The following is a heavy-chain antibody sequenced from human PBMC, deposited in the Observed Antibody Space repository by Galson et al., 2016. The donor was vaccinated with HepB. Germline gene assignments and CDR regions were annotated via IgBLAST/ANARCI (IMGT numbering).Heavy chain of an antibody. CDR1: GFAFSRFG. V-gene: IGHV3-30*18. CDR3: AKDGPGGRYRGYEDGRRD. CDR2: ITYDGDST. D-gene: IGHD3-22*01. Sequence: SLRLSCAASGFAFSRFGMHWVRRAPGRGLEWVAVITYDGDSTSYEDSVKGRFTIFRHNSRSTLFLQMNSLTADASAVYYCAKDGPGGRYRGYEDGRRDWGQGTLVTVTS. J-gene: IGHJ4*02.